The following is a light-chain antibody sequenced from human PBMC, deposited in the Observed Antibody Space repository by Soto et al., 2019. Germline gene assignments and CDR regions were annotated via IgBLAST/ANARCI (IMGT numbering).Light chain of an antibody. V-gene: IGKV1-39*01. Sequence: DIQMTQSPSSLSASVGDRVIITCRASQTIKSYLHWYQQKPGKAPKVLISTAPNLESGVPSRFSGGGSGTDFTLTISSLQPEDFATYYCQQTYGAPRTFGQGTKVEIE. CDR3: QQTYGAPRT. CDR1: QTIKSY. J-gene: IGKJ1*01. CDR2: TAP.